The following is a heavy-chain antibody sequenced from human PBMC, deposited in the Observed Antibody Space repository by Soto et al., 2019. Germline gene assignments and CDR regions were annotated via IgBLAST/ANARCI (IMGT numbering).Heavy chain of an antibody. J-gene: IGHJ5*02. Sequence: PSETLSLTCAVSGGSISSGDYSWNWIRQPPGKGLEWIGYIYYGGSTYYNPSLQSRVTMSVDRSRNQFSLKLNSVTAADTAVYYCAILLGGDYLNNWFDPWGQGTLVTVSS. CDR2: IYYGGST. CDR3: AILLGGDYLNNWFDP. D-gene: IGHD4-17*01. CDR1: GGSISSGDYS. V-gene: IGHV4-30-2*01.